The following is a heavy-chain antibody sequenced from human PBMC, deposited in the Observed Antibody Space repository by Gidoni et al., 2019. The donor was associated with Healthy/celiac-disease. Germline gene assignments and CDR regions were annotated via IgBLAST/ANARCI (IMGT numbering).Heavy chain of an antibody. CDR3: ARVRITIFGVVTNYFDY. D-gene: IGHD3-3*01. Sequence: EVQLVESGGGLVQPGGSLRLSCAASGFTFSSYWMSWVRQAPGKGLEWVANIKQDGSEKYYVDSVKGRFTISRDNAKNSLYLQMNSLRAEDTAVYYCARVRITIFGVVTNYFDYWGQGTLVTVSS. CDR2: IKQDGSEK. V-gene: IGHV3-7*01. CDR1: GFTFSSYW. J-gene: IGHJ4*02.